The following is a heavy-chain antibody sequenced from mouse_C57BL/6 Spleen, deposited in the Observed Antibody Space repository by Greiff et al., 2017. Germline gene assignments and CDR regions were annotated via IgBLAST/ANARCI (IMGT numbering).Heavy chain of an antibody. CDR2: INYDGSST. CDR1: GFTFSDYY. V-gene: IGHV5-16*01. CDR3: ARFGTYYFDY. Sequence: EVQVVESEGGLVQPGSSMKLSCTASGFTFSDYYMAWVRQVPEKGLEWVANINYDGSSTYYLDSLKSRFIISRDNAKNILYLQMSSLKSEDTATYYCARFGTYYFDYWGQGTTLTVSS. D-gene: IGHD3-1*01. J-gene: IGHJ2*01.